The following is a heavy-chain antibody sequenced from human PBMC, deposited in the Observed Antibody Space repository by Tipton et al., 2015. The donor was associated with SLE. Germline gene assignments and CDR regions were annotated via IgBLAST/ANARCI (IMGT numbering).Heavy chain of an antibody. CDR3: ARDRDIVLEPVPIPPAFDI. CDR1: GDSITSGSYY. Sequence: TLSLTCSVSGDSITSGSYYWVWIRQPPGKGLEWIGRLRYSGRSYYNPSLKSRVTISLDTSRTQFSLKLTSVTAADTAVYFCARDRDIVLEPVPIPPAFDIWGQATTVTVSS. J-gene: IGHJ3*02. V-gene: IGHV4-39*07. CDR2: LRYSGRS. D-gene: IGHD2-8*02.